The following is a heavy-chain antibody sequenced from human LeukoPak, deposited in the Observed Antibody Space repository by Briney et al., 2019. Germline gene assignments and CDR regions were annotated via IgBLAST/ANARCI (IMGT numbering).Heavy chain of an antibody. Sequence: ASVKVSCKASGYTFTSYYMHWVRQAPGQGLEWMGIINPSGGSTSYAQKFQGRVTMTRDTSTSTVYMELRSLRSDDTAVYYCARDFSSRWELHWFDPWGQGTLVTVSS. CDR2: INPSGGST. D-gene: IGHD1-26*01. V-gene: IGHV1-46*01. J-gene: IGHJ5*02. CDR1: GYTFTSYY. CDR3: ARDFSSRWELHWFDP.